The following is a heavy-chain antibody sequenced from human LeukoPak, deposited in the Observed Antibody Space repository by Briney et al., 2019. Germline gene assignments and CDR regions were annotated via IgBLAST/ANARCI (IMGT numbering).Heavy chain of an antibody. CDR3: ARELPFDY. CDR2: INSDGSTT. Sequence: GGSLRLSCAASGFTFSRNWMHWVRQAPGKGLVWVSRINSDGSTTTYADFVKGRFTISRDNAKNTLYLQMNSLRAEDTAAYYCARELPFDYWGQGTLVTVSS. J-gene: IGHJ4*02. V-gene: IGHV3-74*01. D-gene: IGHD2-21*02. CDR1: GFTFSRNW.